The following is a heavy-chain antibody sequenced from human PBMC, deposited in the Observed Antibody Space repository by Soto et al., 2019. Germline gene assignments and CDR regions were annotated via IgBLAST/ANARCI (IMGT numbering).Heavy chain of an antibody. D-gene: IGHD6-13*01. V-gene: IGHV4-34*01. CDR3: ARGPIAAAGTQGRRISYMDV. J-gene: IGHJ6*03. Sequence: SETLSLTCAVYGGSFSGYYWSWIRQPPWKGLEWIGEINHSGSTNYNPSLKSRVTISVDTSKNQFSLKLSSVTAADTAVYYCARGPIAAAGTQGRRISYMDVWGKGTTVTVSS. CDR1: GGSFSGYY. CDR2: INHSGST.